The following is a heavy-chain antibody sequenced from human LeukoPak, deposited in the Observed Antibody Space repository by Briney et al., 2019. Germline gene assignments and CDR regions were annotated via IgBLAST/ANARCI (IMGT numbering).Heavy chain of an antibody. CDR2: IYWNDDK. D-gene: IGHD1-26*01. CDR1: GFFLRTSGVG. Sequence: SALTLVNPTHALTLTCTFSGFFLRTSGVGLGWIRQTPGKALEKLAPIYWNDDKRYSPSLKSRLTITKDTSKNQVVLTMTNMDPVDTATYYCAHRRVESGSYSRPFDYWGQGTLVTVSS. V-gene: IGHV2-5*01. J-gene: IGHJ4*02. CDR3: AHRRVESGSYSRPFDY.